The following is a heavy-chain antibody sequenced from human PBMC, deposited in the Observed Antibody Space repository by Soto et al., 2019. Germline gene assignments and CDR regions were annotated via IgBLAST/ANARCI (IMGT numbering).Heavy chain of an antibody. CDR3: AIPLDDINTFYSFLDY. CDR1: GGSLSGYY. V-gene: IGHV4-34*12. Sequence: SETLSLTCAVYGGSLSGYYWSWIRQPPGKGLEWIGEIIHGGSTIYSPSLKSRVTISVDTSKNQFSLEQTSVTAADTAIYFCAIPLDDINTFYSFLDYWGQGTLVTVSS. CDR2: IIHGGST. J-gene: IGHJ4*02. D-gene: IGHD3-16*01.